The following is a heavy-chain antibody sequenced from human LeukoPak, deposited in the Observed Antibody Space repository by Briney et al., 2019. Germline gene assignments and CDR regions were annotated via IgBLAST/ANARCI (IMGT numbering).Heavy chain of an antibody. CDR3: ARRHYYDSSGYYYDQYYFDY. D-gene: IGHD3-22*01. CDR1: GYSFTSYW. J-gene: IGHJ4*02. V-gene: IGHV5-51*01. CDR2: IYPGDSDT. Sequence: GESLKISCKGSGYSFTSYWIGWVRQMPGKGLEWMGIIYPGDSDTRYSPSFQGQVTISADKSISTAYLQWSSLKASDTAMYYCARRHYYDSSGYYYDQYYFDYWGQGTLVTVSS.